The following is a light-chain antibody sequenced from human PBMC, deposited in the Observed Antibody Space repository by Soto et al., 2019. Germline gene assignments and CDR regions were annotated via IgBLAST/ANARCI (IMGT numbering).Light chain of an antibody. Sequence: QSALTQPASVSGSPGQSITISCTGTSSDVGGYNYVSWYQQHPGKAPKLMIYDVSNRPSGVSTRFSGSKSGNTASLTISGLQAEDEADYYCSSYTSSSTLGHVVFGGGTKLTVL. CDR3: SSYTSSSTLGHVV. CDR1: SSDVGGYNY. J-gene: IGLJ2*01. CDR2: DVS. V-gene: IGLV2-14*01.